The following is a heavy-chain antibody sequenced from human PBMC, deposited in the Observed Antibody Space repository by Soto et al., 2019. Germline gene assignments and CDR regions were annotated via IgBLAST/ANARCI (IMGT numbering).Heavy chain of an antibody. J-gene: IGHJ6*03. V-gene: IGHV3-74*01. Sequence: EVQLVESGGGLVQPGGSLRLSCAASGFTFSNYWMYWVRQAPGKGLVWVSRINSDGSVSSYADSVKGRLTISRDNVKNTLHLQMDSLRAEDTAVYYCARGDCVGGTCYSLAGSFYYYRDVWGKGTTFTVFS. D-gene: IGHD2-15*01. CDR1: GFTFSNYW. CDR2: INSDGSVS. CDR3: ARGDCVGGTCYSLAGSFYYYRDV.